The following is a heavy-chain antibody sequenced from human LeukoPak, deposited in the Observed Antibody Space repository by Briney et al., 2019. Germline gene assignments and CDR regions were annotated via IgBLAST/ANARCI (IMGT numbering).Heavy chain of an antibody. CDR3: ARGLQLVRDAGLDY. CDR2: ISSSGSTI. J-gene: IGHJ4*02. CDR1: GFTFSNYA. D-gene: IGHD6-13*01. Sequence: GGSLRLSCAASGFTFSNYAMSWVRQAPGKGLEWVSYISSSGSTIYYADSVKGRFTISRDNAKNSLYLQMNSLRAEDTAVYYCARGLQLVRDAGLDYWGQGTLVTVSS. V-gene: IGHV3-11*01.